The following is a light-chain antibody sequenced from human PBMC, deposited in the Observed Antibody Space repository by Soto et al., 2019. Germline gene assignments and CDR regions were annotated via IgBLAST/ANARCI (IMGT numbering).Light chain of an antibody. V-gene: IGLV3-25*03. CDR3: QSADSSGTYPYVV. CDR1: ALPKHY. CDR2: KDS. Sequence: SYELTQPPPVSVSPGQTARITCSGDALPKHYAYWYQQKPGQAPVLVIYKDSERPSGIPGRFAGSSSGTTVTLTISGVQAEDEADYYCQSADSSGTYPYVVFGGGTKVTVL. J-gene: IGLJ2*01.